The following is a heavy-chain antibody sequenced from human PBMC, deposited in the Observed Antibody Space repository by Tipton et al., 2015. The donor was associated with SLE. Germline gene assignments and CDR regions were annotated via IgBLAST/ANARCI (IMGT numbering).Heavy chain of an antibody. V-gene: IGHV4-4*08. CDR1: GGSISNYS. CDR2: IYHSGNT. CDR3: ARDTLGGLDY. Sequence: TLSLTCTVSGGSISNYSWSWIRQPPGKGLEWIGSIYHSGNTYSNPSLKSRVTISVDTSKNLFSLKMSSVTAADTAVYYCARDTLGGLDYWGQGTLVTVSS. D-gene: IGHD7-27*01. J-gene: IGHJ4*02.